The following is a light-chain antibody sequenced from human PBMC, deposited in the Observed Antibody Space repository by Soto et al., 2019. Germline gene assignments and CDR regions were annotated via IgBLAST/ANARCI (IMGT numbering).Light chain of an antibody. CDR2: AAS. V-gene: IGKV1-39*01. CDR3: QQSYSTPPIT. J-gene: IGKJ5*01. Sequence: DIQMTQSPSSLSASVGDRVTITCRASQSISSYLNWYQQKPGKAPKLLTYAASSLQSGVPSRFSGSGSGTDFTLTISSLQPEDFATYYCQQSYSTPPITFGQGTRLE. CDR1: QSISSY.